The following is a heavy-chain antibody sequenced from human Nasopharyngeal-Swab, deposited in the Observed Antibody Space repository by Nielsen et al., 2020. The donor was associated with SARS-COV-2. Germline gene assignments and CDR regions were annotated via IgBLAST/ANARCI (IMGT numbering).Heavy chain of an antibody. CDR2: IYYSGTT. CDR3: ARHEYCRGLCNNGGFDY. V-gene: IGHV4-39*01. D-gene: IGHD2-15*01. CDR1: GGSIRSSDHY. J-gene: IGHJ4*02. Sequence: SETLSLTCSVSGGSIRSSDHYWDWIRQTPGKGLEWIAAIYYSGTTTYNPSLKSRVTVSLDTTKNLFSLKLTSVTVADTALYYCARHEYCRGLCNNGGFDYWGQGTLVTVSS.